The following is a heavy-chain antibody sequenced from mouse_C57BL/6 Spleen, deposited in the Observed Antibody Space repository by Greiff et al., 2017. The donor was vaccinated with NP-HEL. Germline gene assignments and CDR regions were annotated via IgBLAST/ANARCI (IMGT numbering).Heavy chain of an antibody. CDR2: IYPRDGST. J-gene: IGHJ4*01. Sequence: LVESGPELVKPGASVKLSCKASGYTFTSYDINWVKQRPGQGLEWIGWIYPRDGSTKYNEKFKGKATLTVDTSSSTAYMELHSLTSEDSAVYFCARLGYYGSSYAMDYWGQGTSVTVSS. CDR3: ARLGYYGSSYAMDY. CDR1: GYTFTSYD. V-gene: IGHV1-85*01. D-gene: IGHD1-1*01.